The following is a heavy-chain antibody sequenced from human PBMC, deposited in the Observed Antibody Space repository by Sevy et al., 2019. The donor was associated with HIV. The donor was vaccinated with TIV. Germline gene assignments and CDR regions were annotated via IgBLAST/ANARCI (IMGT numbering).Heavy chain of an antibody. CDR1: GYTFTGYY. J-gene: IGHJ5*02. D-gene: IGHD4-4*01. Sequence: ASVKVSCKASGYTFTGYYMHWVRQAPGQGLEWMGWINPNSGGTNYAQKFQGRVIMTRDTSISTAYMELSRLRSDDTAVYYCARDTQLEYSNYEGRWFDPWGQGTLVTVSS. CDR2: INPNSGGT. CDR3: ARDTQLEYSNYEGRWFDP. V-gene: IGHV1-2*02.